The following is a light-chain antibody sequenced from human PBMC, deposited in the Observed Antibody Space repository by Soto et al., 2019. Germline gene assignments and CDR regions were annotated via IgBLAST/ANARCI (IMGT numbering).Light chain of an antibody. CDR1: SSDVEIYKR. CDR3: CSYAGGHTWV. V-gene: IGLV2-18*02. J-gene: IGLJ1*01. Sequence: QSALTQPRSVSGSPGQSVTISCPGTSSDVEIYKRVSWYQQPPGTAPKLIIYEVSNRPSGAPDRFSGSKSGNTASLTISGLQAEDEADYYCCSYAGGHTWVFGTGTKLTVL. CDR2: EVS.